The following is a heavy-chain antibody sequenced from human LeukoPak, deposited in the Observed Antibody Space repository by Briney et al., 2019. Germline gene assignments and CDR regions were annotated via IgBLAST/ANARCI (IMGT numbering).Heavy chain of an antibody. CDR1: EFSFGNYA. CDR3: AKKMGTGNFYFDY. CDR2: ITSSGSGT. Sequence: GGYLRLSCAASEFSFGNYAMSWVRLAPGKGLQWVSAITSSGSGTYYADSVKGRFTISRDNSKNTLYLQMNSLRAEDTAVYYCAKKMGTGNFYFDYWGQGTLVTVSS. D-gene: IGHD3-10*01. J-gene: IGHJ4*02. V-gene: IGHV3-23*01.